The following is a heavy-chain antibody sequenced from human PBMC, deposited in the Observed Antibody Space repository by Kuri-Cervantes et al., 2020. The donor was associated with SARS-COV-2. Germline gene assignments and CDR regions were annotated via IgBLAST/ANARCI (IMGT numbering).Heavy chain of an antibody. CDR1: GYSISSGYY. V-gene: IGHV4-38-2*01. CDR3: ARVGPRYGGNVGNWFDP. J-gene: IGHJ5*02. Sequence: SETLSLTCAVSGYSISSGYYWGWIRQPPGKGLEWIGSIYHSGSTYYNPSLKSRVTISVDTSKNQFSLKLSSVTAADTAVYYCARVGPRYGGNVGNWFDPWGQGTLVTVSS. CDR2: IYHSGST. D-gene: IGHD4-23*01.